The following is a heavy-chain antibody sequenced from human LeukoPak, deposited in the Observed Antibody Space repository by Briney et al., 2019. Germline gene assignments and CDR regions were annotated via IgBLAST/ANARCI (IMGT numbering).Heavy chain of an antibody. J-gene: IGHJ3*02. Sequence: PGGSLRLSCAASGFTFSSYAMSWVRQAPGKGLEWVSAISGSGGSTYYADSVKGRFTISRDNSKNTLYLQMNSLRAEDTAVYYCAKDYGDYDQDPPTAPADAFDIWGQGTMVTVSS. CDR2: ISGSGGST. CDR3: AKDYGDYDQDPPTAPADAFDI. CDR1: GFTFSSYA. D-gene: IGHD4-17*01. V-gene: IGHV3-23*01.